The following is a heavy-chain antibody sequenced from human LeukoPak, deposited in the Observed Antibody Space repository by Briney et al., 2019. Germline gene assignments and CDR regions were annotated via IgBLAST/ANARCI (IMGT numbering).Heavy chain of an antibody. CDR2: VSSGFHA. Sequence: GGSLRLSCTASGFTLGSHDMHWVRQIPGQGLEWVAAVSSGFHAFFADSVQGRFTISRDNSKNTLYLQMNSLRAEDTAVYYCARDLRRFDYWGQGTLVTVSS. V-gene: IGHV3-30*03. CDR3: ARDLRRFDY. CDR1: GFTLGSHD. J-gene: IGHJ4*02.